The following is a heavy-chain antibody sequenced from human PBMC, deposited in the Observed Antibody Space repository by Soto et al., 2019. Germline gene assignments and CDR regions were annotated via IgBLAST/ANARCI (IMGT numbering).Heavy chain of an antibody. Sequence: HGESLKISCKGSGYSFSSYWIGWVRQMPGKGLEWMGIIYPGDSDTRYSPSFQGQVTISADKSISTAYLQWSSLKASDTAMFYCALTYSYWLDTWGQGTLVTVSS. CDR2: IYPGDSDT. D-gene: IGHD2-21*01. J-gene: IGHJ5*02. V-gene: IGHV5-51*01. CDR3: ALTYSYWLDT. CDR1: GYSFSSYW.